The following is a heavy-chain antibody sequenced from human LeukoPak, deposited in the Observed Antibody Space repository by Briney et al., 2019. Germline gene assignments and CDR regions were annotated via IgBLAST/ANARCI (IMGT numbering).Heavy chain of an antibody. D-gene: IGHD3-3*01. V-gene: IGHV2-5*01. CDR1: GFSLTPNGVG. Sequence: SGPTLVNPTQTLTLTCSFSGFSLTPNGVGVAWLRQPPGKALEWLAVIYWNDHKRYTPSLENRLTITKDTSKNQVALTMTNMDPADTATYFCAHRDKSFGVIKNENWFDPWGPGTPVTVSS. CDR3: AHRDKSFGVIKNENWFDP. CDR2: IYWNDHK. J-gene: IGHJ5*02.